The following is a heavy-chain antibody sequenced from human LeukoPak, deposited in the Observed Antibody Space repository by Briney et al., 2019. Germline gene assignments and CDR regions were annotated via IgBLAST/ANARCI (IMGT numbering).Heavy chain of an antibody. Sequence: GGSLRLSCAASGFTFSVYEMHWVRQAPGKGLEWVSYISGGGSTLYYADSVKGRFTISRDNAKNSLYLQMNSLRAEDTAVYYCARGLGQYYDTSDNWFDPWGQGTLVTVSS. CDR1: GFTFSVYE. D-gene: IGHD3-22*01. CDR2: ISGGGSTL. V-gene: IGHV3-48*03. CDR3: ARGLGQYYDTSDNWFDP. J-gene: IGHJ5*02.